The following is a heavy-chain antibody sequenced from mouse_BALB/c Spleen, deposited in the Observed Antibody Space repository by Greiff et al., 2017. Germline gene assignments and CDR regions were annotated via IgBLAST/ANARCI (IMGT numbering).Heavy chain of an antibody. CDR2: IRSKSNNYAT. J-gene: IGHJ2*01. V-gene: IGHV10-1*02. CDR3: VRNYGNVNYFDY. D-gene: IGHD2-1*01. CDR1: GFTFNTYA. Sequence: DVHLVESGGGLVQPKGSLKLSCAASGFTFNTYAMNWVRQAPGKGLEWVARIRSKSNNYATYYADSVKDRFTISRDDSQSMLYLQMNNLKTEDTAMYYCVRNYGNVNYFDYWGQGTTLTVSS.